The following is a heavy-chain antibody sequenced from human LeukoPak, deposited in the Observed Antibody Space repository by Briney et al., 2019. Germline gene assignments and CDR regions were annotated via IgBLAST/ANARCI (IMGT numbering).Heavy chain of an antibody. CDR1: KFTFSNYG. J-gene: IGHJ4*02. Sequence: GGSLRLSCTASKFTFSNYGMQWVGQAPGKGLEWVAVISSDGGTKYYADSVKGRFTLSRDNSRNTLDLQMNSLGPEDTAVYYCAKEYDSGGYGAYFDYWGQGTLVTVPS. CDR3: AKEYDSGGYGAYFDY. V-gene: IGHV3-30*18. D-gene: IGHD3-10*01. CDR2: ISSDGGTK.